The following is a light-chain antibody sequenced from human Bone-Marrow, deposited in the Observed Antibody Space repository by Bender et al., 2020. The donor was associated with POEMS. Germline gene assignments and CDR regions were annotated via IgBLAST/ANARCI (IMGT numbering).Light chain of an antibody. J-gene: IGLJ2*01. CDR3: SSYRRGDTLV. V-gene: IGLV2-11*01. CDR1: SSDAG. Sequence: QSALTQPRSVSGSPGQSVTISCTGASSDAGVSWYQQYPGKAPKLMIYDVTYRPSGVSTRFSGSRSGNTASLTISGLQAEDEADYYCSSYRRGDTLVFGGGTKLTVL. CDR2: DVT.